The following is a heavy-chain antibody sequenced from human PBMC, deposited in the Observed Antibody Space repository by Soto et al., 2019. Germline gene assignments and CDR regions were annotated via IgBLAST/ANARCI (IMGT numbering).Heavy chain of an antibody. D-gene: IGHD4-17*01. Sequence: SETLSLTCTVSGGSISSSWWSWVRQPPGKGLEWIGEIYHSGSTNYNPSLKSPVTISVGKSKNQFSLKLNSVTAADTAVYYCARKDYGDYRWFDPWGQGTLVTVSS. CDR3: ARKDYGDYRWFDP. V-gene: IGHV4-4*02. CDR2: IYHSGST. CDR1: GGSISSSW. J-gene: IGHJ5*02.